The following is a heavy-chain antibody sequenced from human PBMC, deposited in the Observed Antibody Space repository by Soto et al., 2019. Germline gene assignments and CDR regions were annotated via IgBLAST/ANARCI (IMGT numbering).Heavy chain of an antibody. CDR1: GGSFSGYY. CDR2: INHSGST. V-gene: IGHV4-34*01. CDR3: AKEGKRKVLGVVFGREGGGWSY. D-gene: IGHD3-3*01. J-gene: IGHJ4*02. Sequence: QVQLQQWGAGLLKPSETLSLTCAVYGGSFSGYYWSWIRQPPGKGLEWIGEINHSGSTNYNPSLKSGVHLSVDASKNQLPLKLSSVTAADTAVYYWAKEGKRKVLGVVFGREGGGWSYWGQGTLVTVSS.